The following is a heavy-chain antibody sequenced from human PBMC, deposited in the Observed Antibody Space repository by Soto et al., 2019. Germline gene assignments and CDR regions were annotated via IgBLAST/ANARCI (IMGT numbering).Heavy chain of an antibody. D-gene: IGHD2-21*01. V-gene: IGHV4-31*03. CDR3: AGPNPQRGSGFLFDY. CDR1: GGSISSGGYY. J-gene: IGHJ4*02. CDR2: IYYSGST. Sequence: PSETLSLTCTVSGGSISSGGYYWNWIRQHPGKGLEWIGYIYYSGSTYYNPSLKSRVTISVDTSKNQFSLKLSSVTAEDTAVYNCAGPNPQRGSGFLFDYWGQGTLVTVSS.